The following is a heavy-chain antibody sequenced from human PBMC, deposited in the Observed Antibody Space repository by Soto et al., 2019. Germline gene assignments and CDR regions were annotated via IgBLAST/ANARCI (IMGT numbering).Heavy chain of an antibody. D-gene: IGHD2-2*01. Sequence: GSGPTLVNPTQTLTLTCTFSGFSLTTSGVAVGWIRQPPGKALEWLALIYWNDDTLYRPSLKSRLGITKNTSKDQVVLTMTNMDPVDTATYYCAHSRPYCTSTSSSPYFYGVDVWGQGTTVTVSS. CDR3: AHSRPYCTSTSSSPYFYGVDV. CDR2: IYWNDDT. V-gene: IGHV2-5*01. CDR1: GFSLTTSGVA. J-gene: IGHJ6*02.